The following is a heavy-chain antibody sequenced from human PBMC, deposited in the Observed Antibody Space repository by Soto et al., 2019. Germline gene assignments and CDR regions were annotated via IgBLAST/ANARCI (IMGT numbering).Heavy chain of an antibody. CDR1: GFTFSSYG. CDR3: ARDRGWSDY. V-gene: IGHV3-33*01. D-gene: IGHD6-19*01. J-gene: IGHJ4*02. CDR2: IWYDGSNK. Sequence: QVQLVESGGGVVQPGRSLRLSCAASGFTFSSYGMHWVRQAPGKGLEWVAVIWYDGSNKYYADSVKGRFTISRDNSKNTLYLHMNSLRAEDTAVYYCARDRGWSDYWGQGTLVTVSS.